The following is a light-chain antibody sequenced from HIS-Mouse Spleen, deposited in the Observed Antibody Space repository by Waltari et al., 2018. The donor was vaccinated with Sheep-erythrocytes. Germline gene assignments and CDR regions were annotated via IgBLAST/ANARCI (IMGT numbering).Light chain of an antibody. V-gene: IGKV4-1*01. CDR3: QQYYSTPPRT. J-gene: IGKJ1*01. CDR2: LAS. Sequence: DIVMTQSPDSLAVSLGERATINCKSSQSVLYSSNNKNYLAWYQQKPGQPPKLLIYLASTQDSGVPDRFSGGGSGTDFTLTISSLQAEDVAVYYCQQYYSTPPRTFGQGTKVEIK. CDR1: QSVLYSSNNKNY.